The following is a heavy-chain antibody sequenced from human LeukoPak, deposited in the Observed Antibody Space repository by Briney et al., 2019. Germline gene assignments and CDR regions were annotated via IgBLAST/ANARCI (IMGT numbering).Heavy chain of an antibody. CDR3: ARGRGGDYVPSRFDF. J-gene: IGHJ4*02. CDR2: ISGSGGNG. Sequence: PGVSLRLSCSASGFAFSGFAMGWVRQAPGKGLEWVSSISGSGGNGYYADSVEGRFTISRDNSNNTLSLQMNSLRGDDTALYYCARGRGGDYVPSRFDFWGQGTLVIVSS. V-gene: IGHV3-23*01. D-gene: IGHD4-17*01. CDR1: GFAFSGFA.